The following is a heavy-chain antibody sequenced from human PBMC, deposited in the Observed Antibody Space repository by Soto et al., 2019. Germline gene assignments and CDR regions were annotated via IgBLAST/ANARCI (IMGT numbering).Heavy chain of an antibody. V-gene: IGHV4-39*02. CDR1: GASIINSSYY. J-gene: IGHJ5*02. Sequence: SETLSLTCTVSGASIINSSYYWGWIRQPPGKGLEWIGSINYSGSTYYNPSLKSRVTISADTSKNQFSLKLRSVTAADTAVYYCARERLAVAGKGGWFDPWGQETLVTVS. D-gene: IGHD6-19*01. CDR3: ARERLAVAGKGGWFDP. CDR2: INYSGST.